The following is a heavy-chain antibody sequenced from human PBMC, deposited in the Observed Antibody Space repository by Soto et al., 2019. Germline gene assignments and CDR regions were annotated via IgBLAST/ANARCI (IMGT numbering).Heavy chain of an antibody. Sequence: ASVKVSCKASGYTFTSYGVSWVRQAPGQGLESIGWISAYNGNTKYAQKHQGRVTMTTDTSTSTAYKELRSLRTDDRCVYYCAGGKPPGDTGYGMYVWGQGTTVTVS. V-gene: IGHV1-18*01. CDR3: AGGKPPGDTGYGMYV. D-gene: IGHD5-18*01. CDR2: ISAYNGNT. J-gene: IGHJ6*02. CDR1: GYTFTSYG.